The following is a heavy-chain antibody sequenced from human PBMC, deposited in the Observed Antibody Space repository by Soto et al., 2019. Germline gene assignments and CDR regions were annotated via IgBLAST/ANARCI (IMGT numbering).Heavy chain of an antibody. Sequence: PSETLSLTCGVSGDTISTGGSSWAWIRQPPGKALEWIGHIYYSGSATYNPSLESRVTISVDTSKTQFSLRLSPVTAADTAVYYCARDRRGSSWPRFDFWGRGSLVTVSS. CDR3: ARDRRGSSWPRFDF. CDR2: IYYSGSA. CDR1: GDTISTGGSS. D-gene: IGHD6-13*01. V-gene: IGHV4-61*08. J-gene: IGHJ4*02.